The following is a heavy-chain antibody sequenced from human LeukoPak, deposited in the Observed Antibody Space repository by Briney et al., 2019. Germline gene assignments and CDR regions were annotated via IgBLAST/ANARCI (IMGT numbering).Heavy chain of an antibody. CDR1: GGSIRSYY. J-gene: IGHJ5*02. CDR2: IYASGST. CDR3: ARGVYYYVQGQKIDP. Sequence: SETLSLTCTVSGGSIRSYYWSWIRQPAGKGLEWIGRIYASGSTNYNPSLKSRVTMSVDTSKNQFSLKLSSVTAANTAVYYCARGVYYYVQGQKIDPWGQGTLVTVSS. D-gene: IGHD3-10*02. V-gene: IGHV4-4*07.